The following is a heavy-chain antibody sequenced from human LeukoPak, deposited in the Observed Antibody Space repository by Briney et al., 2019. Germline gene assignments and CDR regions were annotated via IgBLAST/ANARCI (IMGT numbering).Heavy chain of an antibody. CDR1: GFSVSNNY. V-gene: IGHV3-66*01. Sequence: GGSLRLSCAASGFSVSNNYMTWVRQAPGKGLEWVSLIYSAGSTYYADSVKGRFTISRDNSKNTLYLQMDSLRAEDTAVYFCARILLVAVADWGQGTPVTVSS. J-gene: IGHJ4*02. CDR3: ARILLVAVAD. CDR2: IYSAGST. D-gene: IGHD5-12*01.